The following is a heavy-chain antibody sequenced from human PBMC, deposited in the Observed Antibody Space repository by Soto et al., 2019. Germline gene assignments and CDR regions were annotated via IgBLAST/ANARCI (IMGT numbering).Heavy chain of an antibody. V-gene: IGHV1-69*13. CDR3: ARAVQPWSGFTP. Sequence: GASVKVSCKASGGTFSSYAISWVRQAPGQGLEWMGGIIPIFGTANYAQKFQGRVTITADESTSTAYMELSSLRSEDTAVYYCARAVQPWSGFTPWGQGTLVTVSS. CDR2: IIPIFGTA. D-gene: IGHD3-3*01. CDR1: GGTFSSYA. J-gene: IGHJ5*02.